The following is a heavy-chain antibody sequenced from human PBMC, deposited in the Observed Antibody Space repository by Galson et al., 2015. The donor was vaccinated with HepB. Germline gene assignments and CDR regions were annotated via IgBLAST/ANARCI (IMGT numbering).Heavy chain of an antibody. Sequence: SVKVSCKASGYTFTNYGISWVRQAPGQGPEWMGGIIPIFGTANYAQKFQGRVTITADESTSTAYMELSSLRSEDTAVYYCARGYYGSGSYYNGHFDYWGQGTLVTVSS. CDR3: ARGYYGSGSYYNGHFDY. CDR2: IIPIFGTA. V-gene: IGHV1-69*13. J-gene: IGHJ4*02. D-gene: IGHD3-10*01. CDR1: GYTFTNYG.